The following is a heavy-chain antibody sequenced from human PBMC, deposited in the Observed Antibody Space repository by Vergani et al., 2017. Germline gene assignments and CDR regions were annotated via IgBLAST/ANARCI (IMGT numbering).Heavy chain of an antibody. J-gene: IGHJ5*02. Sequence: EVQLVESGGGLVKPGGSLRLSCAASGFTFSSYSMNWVRQAPGKGLEWVSSISRSSSYIYYADSVKGRFTISRDNAKNSLYLQMNSLRAEDTAVYYCSSLEVEQQLLLVDWVWFDPWGQGTLVTVSS. CDR1: GFTFSSYS. V-gene: IGHV3-21*04. CDR2: ISRSSSYI. D-gene: IGHD6-13*01. CDR3: SSLEVEQQLLLVDWVWFDP.